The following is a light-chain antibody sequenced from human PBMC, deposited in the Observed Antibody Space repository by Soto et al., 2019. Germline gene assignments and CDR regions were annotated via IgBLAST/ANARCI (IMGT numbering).Light chain of an antibody. CDR1: QSVITS. V-gene: IGKV3-11*01. CDR3: QQRSPLT. Sequence: EIVLTQSPATLSLSPGQRATLSCRASQSVITSLAWYQQKPGQAPRLLIYDASYRATRIPARFSVSGFGTNFTLTICSLQPEDFAVYYCQQRSPLTFGPGTKVDI. CDR2: DAS. J-gene: IGKJ3*01.